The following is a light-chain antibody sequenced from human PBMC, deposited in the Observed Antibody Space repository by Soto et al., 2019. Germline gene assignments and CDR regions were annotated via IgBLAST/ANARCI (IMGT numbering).Light chain of an antibody. CDR3: QQRSNWPLLT. CDR1: QSVSSY. Sequence: EIVLTQSPATLSLSPGERATLSCRASQSVSSYLAWYQQKPGQAPRLLIYDASNRATGIPARFSGSGSGTDFNITISSLEPEDFAVYYCQQRSNWPLLTFGGGTKVDI. V-gene: IGKV3-11*01. CDR2: DAS. J-gene: IGKJ4*01.